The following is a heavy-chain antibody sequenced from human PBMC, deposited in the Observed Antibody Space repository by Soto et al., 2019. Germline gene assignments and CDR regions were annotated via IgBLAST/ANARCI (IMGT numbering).Heavy chain of an antibody. CDR3: AHRVEYYFDY. D-gene: IGHD1-1*01. Sequence: GLDLEWLALIYWDDDKRYSPSLKSRLTITKDTSKNQVVLTMTNMDPVDTATYYCAHRVEYYFDYWGQGTLVTVSS. J-gene: IGHJ4*02. V-gene: IGHV2-5*02. CDR2: IYWDDDK.